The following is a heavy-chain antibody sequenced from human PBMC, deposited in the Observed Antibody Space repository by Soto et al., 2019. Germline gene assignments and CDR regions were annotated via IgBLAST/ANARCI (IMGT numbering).Heavy chain of an antibody. D-gene: IGHD6-19*01. CDR2: ISYDGSNK. CDR3: ARDRTPQWLVPSSYYYYGMDV. J-gene: IGHJ6*02. CDR1: GFTFSSYA. V-gene: IGHV3-30-3*01. Sequence: GGSLRLSCAASGFTFSSYAMHWVRQAPGKGLEWVAVISYDGSNKYYADSVKGRFTISRDNSKNTLYLQMNSLRAEDTAVYYCARDRTPQWLVPSSYYYYGMDVWGQGTTVTVSS.